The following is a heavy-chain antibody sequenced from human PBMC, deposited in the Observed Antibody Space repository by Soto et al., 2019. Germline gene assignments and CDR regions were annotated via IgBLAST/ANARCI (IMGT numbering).Heavy chain of an antibody. Sequence: GGSLRLSCAASGFTFSRSGMHWVRQAPGKGLEWVAVIWYDGTKTYYADSVKGRFTISRDNSKNTLYLQMNNMRAEDTAVYYCARDICGGDCYSFDYWGQGTLVTVSS. J-gene: IGHJ4*02. D-gene: IGHD2-21*02. CDR2: IWYDGTKT. V-gene: IGHV3-33*01. CDR1: GFTFSRSG. CDR3: ARDICGGDCYSFDY.